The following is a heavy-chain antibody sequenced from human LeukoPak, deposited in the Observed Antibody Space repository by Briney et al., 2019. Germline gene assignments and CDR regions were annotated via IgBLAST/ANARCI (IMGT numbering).Heavy chain of an antibody. CDR3: ARHMFWESVPAAIGWFDP. J-gene: IGHJ5*02. D-gene: IGHD2-2*01. V-gene: IGHV4-39*01. Sequence: PSETLSLTCTVSGGSISSSSYYWGWIRQPPGKGLEWIGSIYYSGSTYYNPSLKSRVTISVDTSKNQFSLKLSSVTAADTAVYYCARHMFWESVPAAIGWFDPWGQGTLVTVSS. CDR2: IYYSGST. CDR1: GGSISSSSYY.